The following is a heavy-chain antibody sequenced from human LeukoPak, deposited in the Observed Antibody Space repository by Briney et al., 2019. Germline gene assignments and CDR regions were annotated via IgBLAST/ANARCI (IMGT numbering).Heavy chain of an antibody. V-gene: IGHV4-39*07. Sequence: SETLSLTCTVSGGSISSSSYYWGWIRQPPGKGLEWIGSIYYSGSTYYNPSLKSRVTISLDTSKNQFSLKLNSMTSADTAVYYCARERVAGNPSHFDYWGQGTLVTVSS. J-gene: IGHJ4*02. CDR1: GGSISSSSYY. CDR2: IYYSGST. D-gene: IGHD2-15*01. CDR3: ARERVAGNPSHFDY.